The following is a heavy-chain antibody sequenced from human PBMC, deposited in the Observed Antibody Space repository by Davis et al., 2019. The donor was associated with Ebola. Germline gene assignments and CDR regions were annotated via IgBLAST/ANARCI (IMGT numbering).Heavy chain of an antibody. D-gene: IGHD6-13*01. CDR2: INHDSTAI. CDR1: GFTFSNYA. CDR3: ARDFRYSSDY. Sequence: PGGSLRLSCAASGFTFSNYAMNWVRQAPGKGLEWISHINHDSTAIYYADSVRGRFTISRDNAKNSLYLQMNSLRDEDTALYYCARDFRYSSDYWGQGTLVTVSS. J-gene: IGHJ4*02. V-gene: IGHV3-48*02.